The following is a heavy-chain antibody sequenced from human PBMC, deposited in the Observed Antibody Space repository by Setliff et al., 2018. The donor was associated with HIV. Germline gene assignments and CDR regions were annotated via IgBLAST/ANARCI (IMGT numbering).Heavy chain of an antibody. Sequence: PSETLSLTCTVSGGSISGGGYYWGWLRQPPGKGLEWIGSIYYSGNTYYNPSLKSRVTISVDTSKNQFSLKLSSVTAADTAVYHCARRVILSYGYYFDYWGQGTLVTVSS. D-gene: IGHD3-16*02. V-gene: IGHV4-39*01. CDR1: GGSISGGGYY. J-gene: IGHJ4*02. CDR3: ARRVILSYGYYFDY. CDR2: IYYSGNT.